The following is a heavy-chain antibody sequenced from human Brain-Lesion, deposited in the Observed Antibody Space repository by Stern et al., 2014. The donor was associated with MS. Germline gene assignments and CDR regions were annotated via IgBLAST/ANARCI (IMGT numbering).Heavy chain of an antibody. CDR3: ARHDSVPRPSQLYSARDRCPGYFDY. J-gene: IGHJ4*02. Sequence: MQLVESGPGLVKPSDTLYLTCTVSGGSISSSTYYWAWIRQPPGKGLEWIGNIYYSGFTYYNPFLKSQVTISVDMSKNQFSLKLSSVTAADTAIYYCARHDSVPRPSQLYSARDRCPGYFDYWGQGTLVTVSS. D-gene: IGHD1-26*01. V-gene: IGHV4-39*01. CDR1: GGSISSSTYY. CDR2: IYYSGFT.